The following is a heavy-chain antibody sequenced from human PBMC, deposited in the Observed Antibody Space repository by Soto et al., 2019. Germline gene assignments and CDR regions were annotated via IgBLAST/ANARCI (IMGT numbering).Heavy chain of an antibody. Sequence: ASVKVSCKPSGYTFNTYYLHWLRQAPGQGLEWMGWISAYHGNTNYAQNLQGRVTMTTDTSTSTAYMELRSLRSDDTAVYYCARTGSIAVAYWFDPWGQGTLVTVSS. J-gene: IGHJ5*02. D-gene: IGHD6-19*01. CDR3: ARTGSIAVAYWFDP. V-gene: IGHV1-18*04. CDR2: ISAYHGNT. CDR1: GYTFNTYY.